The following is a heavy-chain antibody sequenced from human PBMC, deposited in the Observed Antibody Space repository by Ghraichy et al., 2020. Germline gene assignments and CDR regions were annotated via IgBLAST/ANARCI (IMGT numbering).Heavy chain of an antibody. CDR2: ISSSSSYK. J-gene: IGHJ3*02. CDR3: ARDINYYETSGRTHDAFDI. CDR1: GFTFSSYS. V-gene: IGHV3-21*01. Sequence: LSLTCAASGFTFSSYSMNWVRQAPGKGLEWVSSISSSSSYKYYADSVKGRFAISRDNAKNSLYLQMNSLRAEDTAVYYCARDINYYETSGRTHDAFDIWGQGTMVTVSS. D-gene: IGHD3-22*01.